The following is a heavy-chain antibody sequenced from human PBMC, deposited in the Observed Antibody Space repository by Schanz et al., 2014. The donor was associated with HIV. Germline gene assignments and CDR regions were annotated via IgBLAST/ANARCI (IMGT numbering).Heavy chain of an antibody. Sequence: QVQLVESGGGVVQPGRSLRLSCAASGFIFSRYAMHWVRQAPGKGLEWVAVIWYDGSKEYYEDSVKGRFTISRDNSNKTLFLQTNSLRAEDTAVYYCARAFSVGQLVRVVDSWGQGTPVTVSS. V-gene: IGHV3-33*01. CDR3: ARAFSVGQLVRVVDS. CDR1: GFIFSRYA. J-gene: IGHJ4*02. CDR2: IWYDGSKE. D-gene: IGHD6-6*01.